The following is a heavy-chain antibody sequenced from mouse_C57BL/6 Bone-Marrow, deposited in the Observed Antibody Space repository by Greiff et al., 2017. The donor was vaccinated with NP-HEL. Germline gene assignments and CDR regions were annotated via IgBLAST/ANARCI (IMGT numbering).Heavy chain of an antibody. CDR1: GYTFTSYG. J-gene: IGHJ4*01. CDR2: IYPRSGNT. V-gene: IGHV1-81*01. D-gene: IGHD1-1*01. CDR3: ASHYYGSKNAMDY. Sequence: VKLMESGAELARPGASVKLSCKASGYTFTSYGISWVKQRTGQGLEWIGEIYPRSGNTYYNEKFKGKATLTADKSSSTAYMELRSLTSEDSAVYFCASHYYGSKNAMDYWGQGTSVTVSS.